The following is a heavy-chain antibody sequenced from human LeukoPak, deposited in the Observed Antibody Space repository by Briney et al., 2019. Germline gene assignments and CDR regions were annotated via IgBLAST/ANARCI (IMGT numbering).Heavy chain of an antibody. J-gene: IGHJ5*02. CDR3: ARDYYDSSGYSS. CDR2: IYYSGST. V-gene: IGHV4-59*12. CDR1: GGSISSYY. D-gene: IGHD3-22*01. Sequence: PSETLSLTCTVSGGSISSYYWSWIRQPPGKGLEWIGYIYYSGSTYYNPSLKSRVTISVDTSKNQFSLKLSSVTAADTAVYYCARDYYDSSGYSSWGQGTLVTVSS.